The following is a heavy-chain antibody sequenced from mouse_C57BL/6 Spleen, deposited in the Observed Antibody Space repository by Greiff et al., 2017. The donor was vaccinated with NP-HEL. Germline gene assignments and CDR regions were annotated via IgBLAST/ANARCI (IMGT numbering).Heavy chain of an antibody. V-gene: IGHV1-50*01. CDR3: ARKGTGTGPPFAY. CDR2: IDPSDSYT. D-gene: IGHD4-1*01. Sequence: QVQLQQPGAELVKPGASVKLSCKASGYTFTSYWMQWVKQRPGQGLEWIGEIDPSDSYTNYNQKFKGKATLTVDTSSSTAYMQLSSLTSEDSAVYYCARKGTGTGPPFAYWGQGTLVTVSA. J-gene: IGHJ3*01. CDR1: GYTFTSYW.